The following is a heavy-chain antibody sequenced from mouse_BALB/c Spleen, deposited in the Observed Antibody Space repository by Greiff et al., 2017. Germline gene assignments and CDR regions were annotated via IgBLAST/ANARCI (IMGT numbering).Heavy chain of an antibody. CDR2: ISDGGSYT. J-gene: IGHJ4*01. CDR3: AREGLGDY. V-gene: IGHV5-4*02. CDR1: GFTFSDYY. Sequence: DVMLVESGGGLVKPGGSLKLSCAASGFTFSDYYMYWVRQTPEKRLEWVATISDGGSYTYYPDSVKGRFTISRDNAKNNLYLQMSSLKSEDTAMYYCAREGLGDYWGQGTSVTVSS.